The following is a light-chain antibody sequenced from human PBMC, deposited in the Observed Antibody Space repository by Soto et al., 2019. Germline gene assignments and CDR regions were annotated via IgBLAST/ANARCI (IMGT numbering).Light chain of an antibody. V-gene: IGKV2-28*01. CDR1: QSLPHSGGCNY. J-gene: IGKJ3*01. CDR2: LGS. Sequence: DIVMTQSPLSLAVTPGEPASISCRSSQSLPHSGGCNYLDWYQQKPGQSPQLLIYLGSNRASGVPDRFSGTGSGTDFTLKISRVEPEDVGVYYCMQPLQTPFTFGPGTKVDIK. CDR3: MQPLQTPFT.